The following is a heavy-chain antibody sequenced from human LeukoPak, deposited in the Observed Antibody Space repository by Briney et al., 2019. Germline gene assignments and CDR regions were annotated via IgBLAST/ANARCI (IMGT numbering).Heavy chain of an antibody. Sequence: SGTLSLTCTVSGGSMSSYYWSWIRQPPGKGLEWIGYIYYSGSTNYNPSLKSRVTISVDTSKNQFSLKLSSVTAADTAVYYCARLYGSGWFDGDFWGRGTLVTVSS. D-gene: IGHD6-19*01. J-gene: IGHJ4*02. V-gene: IGHV4-59*08. CDR1: GGSMSSYY. CDR3: ARLYGSGWFDGDF. CDR2: IYYSGST.